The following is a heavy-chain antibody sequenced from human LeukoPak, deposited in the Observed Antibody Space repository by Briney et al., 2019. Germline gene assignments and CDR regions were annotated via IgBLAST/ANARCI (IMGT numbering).Heavy chain of an antibody. V-gene: IGHV3-48*01. CDR1: GFTFSSYS. CDR2: ISSSSSTI. Sequence: GGSLRLSCAASGFTFSSYSMNWVRQAPGKGLEWVSYISSSSSTIYYADSVKGRFTISRDNAKNSLYLQMNSLRAEDTAVYYCASASSGWFRLYYFDYWGQGTLVTVSS. CDR3: ASASSGWFRLYYFDY. D-gene: IGHD6-19*01. J-gene: IGHJ4*02.